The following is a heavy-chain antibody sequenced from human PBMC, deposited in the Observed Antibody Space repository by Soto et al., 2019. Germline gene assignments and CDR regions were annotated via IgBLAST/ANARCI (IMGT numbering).Heavy chain of an antibody. V-gene: IGHV1-69*12. D-gene: IGHD3-3*01. CDR2: IIPLFGTT. CDR1: GGTISNYA. CDR3: ARGGFWSGYYSWFDP. Sequence: QVQLVQSGAEVKKPGSSVKVSCKTSGGTISNYAISWVRQAPGQGLEWMGGIIPLFGTTNYAQKFQGRVTITADESTRKAYRELSSLRSEDTAVYYCARGGFWSGYYSWFDPWGQGTLVTVSS. J-gene: IGHJ5*02.